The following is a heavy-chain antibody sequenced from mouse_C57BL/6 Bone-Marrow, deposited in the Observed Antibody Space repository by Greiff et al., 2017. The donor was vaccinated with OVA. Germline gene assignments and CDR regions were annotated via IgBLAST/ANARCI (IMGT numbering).Heavy chain of an antibody. CDR2: IDPETGGT. CDR3: TRGRYPAWFAY. V-gene: IGHV1-15*01. Sequence: QVQLKESGAELVRPGASVTLSCKASGYTFTDYEMHWVKQTPVHGLEWIGAIDPETGGTAYNQKFKGKAILTADKSSSTAYMELRSLTSEDSAVYYCTRGRYPAWFAYWGQGTLVTVSA. J-gene: IGHJ3*01. CDR1: GYTFTDYE. D-gene: IGHD2-14*01.